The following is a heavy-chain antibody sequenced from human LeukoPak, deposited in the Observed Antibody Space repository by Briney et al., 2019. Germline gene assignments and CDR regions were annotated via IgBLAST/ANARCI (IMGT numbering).Heavy chain of an antibody. CDR1: GFTFSGQS. Sequence: PGGSLRLSCAASGFTFSGQSMNWIRQAPGKGLEWSAYIRSSGSITYYADSVKGRFTISRDNAKNSLYLQMNSLRAEDTGVYYCARDMLVDYWGQGTPVTVSS. V-gene: IGHV3-11*01. D-gene: IGHD3-10*02. J-gene: IGHJ4*02. CDR2: IRSSGSIT. CDR3: ARDMLVDY.